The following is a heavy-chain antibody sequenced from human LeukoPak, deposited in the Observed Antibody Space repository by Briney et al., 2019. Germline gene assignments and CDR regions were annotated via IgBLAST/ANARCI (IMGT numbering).Heavy chain of an antibody. J-gene: IGHJ4*02. D-gene: IGHD3-22*01. CDR3: AKDADISVELVVITSFDS. V-gene: IGHV3-20*04. CDR2: INWNGGRT. CDR1: GFTFDDYG. Sequence: PGGSLRLSCAASGFTFDDYGMTWVRQAPGKGLEWVSGINWNGGRTGYADSVKGRFTISRDNAQNSLYLQMNSLRAEDTALYYCAKDADISVELVVITSFDSWGQGTLVTVSS.